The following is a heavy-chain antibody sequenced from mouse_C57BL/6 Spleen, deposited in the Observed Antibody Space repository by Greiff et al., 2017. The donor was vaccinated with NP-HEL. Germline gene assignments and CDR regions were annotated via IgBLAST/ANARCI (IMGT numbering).Heavy chain of an antibody. CDR2: INPYNGGT. CDR1: GYTFTDYY. Sequence: EVQLQQSGPVLVKPGASVKMSCKASGYTFTDYYMNWVKQSHGKSLEWIGVINPYNGGTSYNQKFKGKATLTVDKSSGTAYMELNSLTSEDSAVYYCARNYGSSYGYFDVWGTGTTVTVSS. CDR3: ARNYGSSYGYFDV. J-gene: IGHJ1*03. D-gene: IGHD1-1*01. V-gene: IGHV1-19*01.